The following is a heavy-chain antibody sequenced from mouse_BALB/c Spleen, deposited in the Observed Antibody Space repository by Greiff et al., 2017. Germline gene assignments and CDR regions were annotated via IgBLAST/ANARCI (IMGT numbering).Heavy chain of an antibody. CDR3: ARIITTARDY. V-gene: IGHV14-3*02. CDR1: GFNIKDTY. CDR2: IDPANGNT. Sequence: EVQLQQSGAELVKPGASVKLSCTASGFNIKDTYMHWVKQRPEQGLEWIGRIDPANGNTKYDAKFQGKATITADTSSNTAYLQLSSLTSEDTAVYYCARIITTARDYWGQGTSVTVSS. D-gene: IGHD1-2*01. J-gene: IGHJ4*01.